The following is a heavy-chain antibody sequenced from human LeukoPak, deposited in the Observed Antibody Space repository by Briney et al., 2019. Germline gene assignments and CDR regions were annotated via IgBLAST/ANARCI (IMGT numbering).Heavy chain of an antibody. CDR1: GFTFSDYY. D-gene: IGHD3-10*01. V-gene: IGHV3-11*04. CDR2: ISSSGSTI. J-gene: IGHJ4*02. Sequence: KPGXSLRLSCAASGFTFSDYYMSWIRQAPGKGLEWVSYISSSGSTIYYADSVKGGLTISRDKAKNSLYLQMNSLRAEDTAVYYCAREYPMVRGVYYWGQGTLVTVSS. CDR3: AREYPMVRGVYY.